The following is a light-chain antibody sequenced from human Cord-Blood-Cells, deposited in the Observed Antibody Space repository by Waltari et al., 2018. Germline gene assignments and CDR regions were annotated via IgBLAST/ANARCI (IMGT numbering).Light chain of an antibody. J-gene: IGLJ2*01. CDR3: CSYAGSYTVV. CDR1: SRDVGGYNY. CDR2: DVS. Sequence: QSALTQPRSVSGSPGQSVTISCTGTSRDVGGYNYVSWYQQHPGKAPKLMIYDVSKRPSGVPDRFSGSKSGNTASLTISGLQAEDEGDYYCCSYAGSYTVVFGGGTKLTVL. V-gene: IGLV2-11*01.